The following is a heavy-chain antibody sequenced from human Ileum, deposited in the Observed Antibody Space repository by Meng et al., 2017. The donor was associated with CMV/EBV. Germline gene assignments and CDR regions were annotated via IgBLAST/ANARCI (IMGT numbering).Heavy chain of an antibody. J-gene: IGHJ5*01. CDR2: LYEGGSA. Sequence: GESLMTSCAASGLTASDNRMTWVRQVAGQGLQWVSTLYEGGSAHYAPSVEGRFTISKDNSGNMVYLQMNSLRVEDTAVYYCAREQVGAWRGYFDCWGQGILVTVSS. CDR3: AREQVGAWRGYFDC. CDR1: GLTASDNR. D-gene: IGHD3-3*01. V-gene: IGHV3-53*01.